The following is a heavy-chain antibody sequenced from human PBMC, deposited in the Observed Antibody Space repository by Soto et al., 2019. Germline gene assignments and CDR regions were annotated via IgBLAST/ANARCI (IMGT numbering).Heavy chain of an antibody. Sequence: SETLSLTCAVYGGSFSGYYWSWIRQPPGKGLEWIGEINHSGSTNYNPSLKSRVTISVDTSKNQFSLKLSSVTAADTTVYYCARGVGYGDYGAEKTGNYYYYMDVWGQGTLVTVSS. D-gene: IGHD4-17*01. V-gene: IGHV4-34*01. J-gene: IGHJ6*03. CDR3: ARGVGYGDYGAEKTGNYYYYMDV. CDR1: GGSFSGYY. CDR2: INHSGST.